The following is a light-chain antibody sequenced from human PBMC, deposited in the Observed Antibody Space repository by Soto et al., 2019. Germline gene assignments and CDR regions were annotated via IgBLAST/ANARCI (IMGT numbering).Light chain of an antibody. CDR3: CSFTSITTYV. V-gene: IGLV2-14*01. J-gene: IGLJ1*01. CDR1: SSDVGAYNY. Sequence: QSVLTQPAFVSGSLGQSITISCTGTSSDVGAYNYVSWYQQQPGKAPKLMISEVSNRPSGASNRFSGSKSGNTASLIISGLQAEDEADYYCCSFTSITTYVFGTGTKVTV. CDR2: EVS.